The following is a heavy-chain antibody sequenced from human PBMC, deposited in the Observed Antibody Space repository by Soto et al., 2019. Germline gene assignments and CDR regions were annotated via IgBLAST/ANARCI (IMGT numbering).Heavy chain of an antibody. CDR3: TTELGNYDFWSGVYYYSMDV. Sequence: GGSLRLSCAASGFTFRNAWMSWVRQAPGKGLEWVGHIKSKTDGGTTDYAAPVEGRFTISRDDSKNTLYLQMNSLKTEDTAVYYCTTELGNYDFWSGVYYYSMDVWGEGTTVTVSS. CDR2: IKSKTDGGTT. V-gene: IGHV3-15*01. CDR1: GFTFRNAW. J-gene: IGHJ6*04. D-gene: IGHD3-3*01.